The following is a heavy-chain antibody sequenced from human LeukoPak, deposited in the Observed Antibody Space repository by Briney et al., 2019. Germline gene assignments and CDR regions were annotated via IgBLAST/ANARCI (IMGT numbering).Heavy chain of an antibody. V-gene: IGHV3-73*01. J-gene: IGHJ5*02. Sequence: GGSLRLSCAASGLTFSGSAIHWVRQSSGKGLEWVGQIDKKDKGYATATAYAASVKGRFTISRDDSINTAYLQMKSLKTEDTALYYCTRDSGTYNWLDPWGQGTLVTVSS. CDR1: GLTFSGSA. CDR2: IDKKDKGYATAT. D-gene: IGHD1-26*01. CDR3: TRDSGTYNWLDP.